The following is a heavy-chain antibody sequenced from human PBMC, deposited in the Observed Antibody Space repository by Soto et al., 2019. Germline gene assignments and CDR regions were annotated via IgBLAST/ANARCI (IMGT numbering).Heavy chain of an antibody. Sequence: GGSLRLSCAAAGCHFISYAMSWVRQAPGKGLEWVSAISGSGGSTYYADSVKGRFTISRDNSKNTLYLQMNSLRAEDTAVYYCAKTGATVYFDYWGQGTLVTVSS. CDR2: ISGSGGST. J-gene: IGHJ4*02. CDR1: GCHFISYA. V-gene: IGHV3-23*01. D-gene: IGHD1-7*01. CDR3: AKTGATVYFDY.